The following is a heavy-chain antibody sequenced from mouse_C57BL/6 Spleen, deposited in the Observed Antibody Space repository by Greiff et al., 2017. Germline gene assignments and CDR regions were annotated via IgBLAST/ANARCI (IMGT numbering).Heavy chain of an antibody. D-gene: IGHD2-12*01. CDR1: GFTFSDYG. V-gene: IGHV5-17*01. J-gene: IGHJ4*01. Sequence: EVKLMESGGGLVKPGGSLKLSCAASGFTFSDYGMHWVRQAPEKGLEWVAYISSGSSTIYYADTVKGRFTISTDNATNTLFLQMTSLRCEETDMYYCAGTGVTTVYYYSMDYWGQGTSVTVSS. CDR2: ISSGSSTI. CDR3: AGTGVTTVYYYSMDY.